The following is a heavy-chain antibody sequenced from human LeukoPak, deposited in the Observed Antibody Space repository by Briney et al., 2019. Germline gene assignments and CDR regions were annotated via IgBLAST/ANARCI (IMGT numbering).Heavy chain of an antibody. CDR1: GYTFTGYY. J-gene: IGHJ6*02. CDR2: INPNSGGT. V-gene: IGHV1-2*02. D-gene: IGHD6-6*01. CDR3: AGSIGARTYYGMDV. Sequence: EASVKVSCKASGYTFTGYYMHWVRQAPGQGLEWMGWINPNSGGTNYAQKFQGRVTMTRDTSISTAYMELSRLRSDDTAVYYCAGSIGARTYYGMDVWGQGTTVTVSS.